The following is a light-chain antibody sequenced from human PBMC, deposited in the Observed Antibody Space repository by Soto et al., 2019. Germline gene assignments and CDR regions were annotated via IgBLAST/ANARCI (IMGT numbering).Light chain of an antibody. CDR3: LHQNSYLALS. CDR2: AAS. Sequence: DIQMTQSPSSLSASVGDRVTITCRASQSIRNDLGWYQQKSGKAPRRLIYAASTLQTGVPSRFSGSGSGREFTLTISGLLPEDFATYYCLHQNSYLALSFGGGTKVE. CDR1: QSIRND. V-gene: IGKV1-17*01. J-gene: IGKJ4*01.